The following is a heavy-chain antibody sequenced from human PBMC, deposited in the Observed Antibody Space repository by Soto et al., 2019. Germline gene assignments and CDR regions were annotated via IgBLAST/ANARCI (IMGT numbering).Heavy chain of an antibody. CDR1: GYTFTGYY. J-gene: IGHJ4*02. CDR3: ARGAAAYDDGLYCCLQDGVDY. CDR2: INPNSGGT. V-gene: IGHV1-2*04. D-gene: IGHD3-16*01. Sequence: QVQLVQSGAEVKKPGASVKVSCKASGYTFTGYYMHWVRQAPGQGLEWMGWINPNSGGTNYAQKFQGWVTMTLDTSSSTADMELSRLRCDDTDVYYYARGAAAYDDGLYCCLQDGVDYCGRGALVTVS.